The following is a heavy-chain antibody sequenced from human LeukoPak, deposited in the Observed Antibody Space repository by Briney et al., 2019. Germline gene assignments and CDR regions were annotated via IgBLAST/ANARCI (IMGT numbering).Heavy chain of an antibody. CDR3: AKAHRWKWFDP. Sequence: SETLSLTCGVSGDSTSSSDWWSWVRQPPGKGLEWIGEIYHSGTTNYNPSLKSRVTISVDKSKNQFSLKLSSVTAADTAVYYCAKAHRWKWFDPWGQGTLVTVSS. V-gene: IGHV4-4*02. CDR2: IYHSGTT. J-gene: IGHJ5*02. CDR1: GDSTSSSDW. D-gene: IGHD1-1*01.